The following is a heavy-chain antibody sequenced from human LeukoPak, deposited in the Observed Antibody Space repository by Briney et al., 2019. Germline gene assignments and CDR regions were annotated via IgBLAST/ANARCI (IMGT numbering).Heavy chain of an antibody. Sequence: GRSLRLSCAPSGFTFSSHGMHWVRQAPGKGLEWVAVIWYDGSNKYYADSVKGRFTISRDNSKNTLYLQMNSLRAEDTAVYYCARYDSSGYKNWFDPGGQGTLVTVSA. CDR2: IWYDGSNK. V-gene: IGHV3-33*01. D-gene: IGHD3-22*01. CDR3: ARYDSSGYKNWFDP. CDR1: GFTFSSHG. J-gene: IGHJ5*02.